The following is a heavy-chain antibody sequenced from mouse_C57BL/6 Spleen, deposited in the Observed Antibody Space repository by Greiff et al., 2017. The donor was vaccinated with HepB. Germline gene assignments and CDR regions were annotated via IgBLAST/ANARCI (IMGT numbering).Heavy chain of an antibody. CDR1: GYAFSSSW. D-gene: IGHD1-1*01. CDR2: IYPGDGDT. V-gene: IGHV1-82*01. J-gene: IGHJ2*01. CDR3: ARYDGSSYGDFDY. Sequence: QVQLQQSGPELVKPGASVKISCKASGYAFSSSWMNWVKQRPGKGLEWIGRIYPGDGDTNYNGKFKGKATLTADKSSSTAYMQLSSLTSEDSAVYFCARYDGSSYGDFDYWGQGTTLTVSS.